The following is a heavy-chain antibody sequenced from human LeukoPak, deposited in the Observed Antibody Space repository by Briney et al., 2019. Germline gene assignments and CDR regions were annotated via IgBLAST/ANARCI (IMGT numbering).Heavy chain of an antibody. CDR3: ARVDYYYYGMDV. V-gene: IGHV1-18*01. CDR1: GATFSNSA. J-gene: IGHJ6*02. CDR2: ISAYNGNT. Sequence: ASVKVSCKASGATFSNSAISWVRQAPGQGLEWMGWISAYNGNTNYAQKLQGRVTMTTDTSTSTAYMELRSLRSDDTAVYYCARVDYYYYGMDVWGQGTTVTVPS.